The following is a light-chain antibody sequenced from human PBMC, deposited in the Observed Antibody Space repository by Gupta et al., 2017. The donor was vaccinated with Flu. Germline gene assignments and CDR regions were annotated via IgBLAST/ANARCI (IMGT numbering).Light chain of an antibody. V-gene: IGLV2-14*01. J-gene: IGLJ1*01. CDR2: EVS. CDR3: SSYTSSSTRV. Sequence: QSALTQPASVSGSPGQSLPISCTGTSSDVGGYNYVSWYQQHPGKAPKLMIYEVSNRPSGVSNRFSGSKSGNTASLTISGLQAEDEADYYCSSYTSSSTRVFGTGTKVTVL. CDR1: SSDVGGYNY.